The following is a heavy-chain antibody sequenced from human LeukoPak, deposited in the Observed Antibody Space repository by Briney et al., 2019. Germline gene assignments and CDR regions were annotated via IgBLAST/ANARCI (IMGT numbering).Heavy chain of an antibody. CDR3: ARGADGVSSNSRGWFDP. V-gene: IGHV3-21*01. D-gene: IGHD2-15*01. J-gene: IGHJ5*02. CDR2: ISTSSSYI. Sequence: GGSLRLSCAASGFTFSTYSMNWVRQAPGKGLEWVSSISTSSSYIYYADSVRGRFTISRDNAKNSLYLQMNSLRAEDTAVYSCARGADGVSSNSRGWFDPWGQGTLVTVSS. CDR1: GFTFSTYS.